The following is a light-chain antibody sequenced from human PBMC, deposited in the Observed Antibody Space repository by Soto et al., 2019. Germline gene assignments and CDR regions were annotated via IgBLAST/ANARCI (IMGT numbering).Light chain of an antibody. Sequence: DIQMTQTPSSLSASVGDRVTITCRASQSIIRYLNWYQQKPGKAPNLLIYAASSLQSVVPSRFIGSGSGTDFTLTISSLQPEDFATYYCQQSYSVPYTFGQGTNLEIK. V-gene: IGKV1-39*01. CDR1: QSIIRY. J-gene: IGKJ2*01. CDR3: QQSYSVPYT. CDR2: AAS.